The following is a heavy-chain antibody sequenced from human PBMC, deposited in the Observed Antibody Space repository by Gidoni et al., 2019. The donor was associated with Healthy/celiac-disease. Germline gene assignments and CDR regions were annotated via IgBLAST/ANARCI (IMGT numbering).Heavy chain of an antibody. CDR3: ARRRDALVRGVPRGAFDI. D-gene: IGHD3-10*01. CDR2: IYPDDSDA. CDR1: RYSFTSYW. J-gene: IGHJ3*02. Sequence: EVQLVQSGAEVKKPGESLTISCPGSRYSFTSYWIGWVLQMPGKGLEWMGIIYPDDSDARYSPSFQGQVTISVDKSISTAYLQWSSLKASDTAMYYCARRRDALVRGVPRGAFDIWGQGTMVTVSS. V-gene: IGHV5-51*01.